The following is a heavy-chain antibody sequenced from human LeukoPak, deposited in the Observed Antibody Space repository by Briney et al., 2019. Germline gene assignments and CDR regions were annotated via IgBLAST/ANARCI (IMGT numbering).Heavy chain of an antibody. CDR3: ARDQESYGSWYESPCWFDP. CDR2: IWYDGSNK. CDR1: GFTFSSYG. D-gene: IGHD6-13*01. J-gene: IGHJ5*02. V-gene: IGHV3-33*01. Sequence: PGRSLRLSCAASGFTFSSYGMHWVRQAPGKGLEWVAVIWYDGSNKYYADSVKGRFTISRDNSKNTLYLQMNSLRAEDTAVYYCARDQESYGSWYESPCWFDPWGQGTLVTVSS.